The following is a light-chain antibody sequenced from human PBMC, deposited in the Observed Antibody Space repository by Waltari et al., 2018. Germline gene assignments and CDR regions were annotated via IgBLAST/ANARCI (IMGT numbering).Light chain of an antibody. Sequence: EIVLTQSPVTLSLSPGERATLSCRASRRVSSSFMAWYVQKPGQPPRLLIYGPSNRATGIPDRFSASESGTDFTLTISGLQAADSAVYYRQQFVDSPTFGQGTKVEIK. J-gene: IGKJ2*01. CDR3: QQFVDSPT. CDR2: GPS. V-gene: IGKV3-20*01. CDR1: RRVSSSF.